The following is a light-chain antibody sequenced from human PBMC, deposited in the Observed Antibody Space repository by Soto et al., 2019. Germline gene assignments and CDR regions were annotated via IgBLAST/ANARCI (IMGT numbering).Light chain of an antibody. V-gene: IGKV3-20*01. CDR3: QQYGGSSLYT. Sequence: EIVLTHSPGTLSLSPGERATLSCRASQSVSSSYLGWYQQKPGQAPRLLIYGASTRATGIPDRFSGSGSGTDFTLTISRLDPEDFAVYYCQQYGGSSLYTFGQGTKLEIK. CDR2: GAS. CDR1: QSVSSSY. J-gene: IGKJ2*01.